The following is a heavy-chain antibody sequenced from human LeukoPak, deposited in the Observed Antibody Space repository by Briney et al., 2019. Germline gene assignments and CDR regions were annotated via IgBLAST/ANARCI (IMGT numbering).Heavy chain of an antibody. V-gene: IGHV3-23*01. Sequence: PGGSLRLSCAASGFTFSSYAMSWVRQAPGKGLEWVSAISGSGGSTYYADSVKGRFTISRDNSKNTLYLQMNSLRAEDTAVYYCARGSEGYSYGGWFDPWGQGTLVTVSS. CDR2: ISGSGGST. D-gene: IGHD5-18*01. CDR3: ARGSEGYSYGGWFDP. J-gene: IGHJ5*02. CDR1: GFTFSSYA.